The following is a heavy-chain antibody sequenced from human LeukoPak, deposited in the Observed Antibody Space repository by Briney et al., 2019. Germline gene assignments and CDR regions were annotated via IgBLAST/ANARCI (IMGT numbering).Heavy chain of an antibody. CDR1: GFTFSSYG. D-gene: IGHD5-18*01. CDR2: IWNDGSNN. V-gene: IGHV3-33*01. CDR3: ARDLAAMAPGGY. Sequence: PGRSLRPSSAASGFTFSSYGMHWVRQAPGKGLEWVAVIWNDGSNNYCADSVKGRFTISRDNSKNTLYLQMNSLRPEDTAMYYCARDLAAMAPGGYWGQGALVTLSS. J-gene: IGHJ4*02.